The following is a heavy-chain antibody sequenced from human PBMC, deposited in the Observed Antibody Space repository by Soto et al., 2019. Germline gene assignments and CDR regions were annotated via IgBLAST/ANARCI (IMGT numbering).Heavy chain of an antibody. V-gene: IGHV4-61*01. CDR2: IYYSGST. D-gene: IGHD4-17*01. Sequence: PSETLSLTCTVSGGSVSSGSYYWSWIRQPPGKGLEWIGYIYYSGSTNYNPSLKSRVTISVDTSKNQFSLKLSSVTAADTAVYYCARRFWMGDYFNDAFDIWGQGTMVTVSS. J-gene: IGHJ3*02. CDR3: ARRFWMGDYFNDAFDI. CDR1: GGSVSSGSYY.